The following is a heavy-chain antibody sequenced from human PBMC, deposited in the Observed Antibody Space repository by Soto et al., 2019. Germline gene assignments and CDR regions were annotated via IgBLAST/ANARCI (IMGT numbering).Heavy chain of an antibody. CDR2: MNPNSGNT. D-gene: IGHD5-18*01. CDR3: ARRYGSCFDY. Sequence: ASVKVSCKASGYTFTSYDINWVRQAPGQRLEWMGWMNPNSGNTSYTQKFQGRVTITRDTSMSTAYMELSSLRSEDTAVYYCARRYGSCFDYWGQGTLVTVSS. V-gene: IGHV1-8*01. CDR1: GYTFTSYD. J-gene: IGHJ4*02.